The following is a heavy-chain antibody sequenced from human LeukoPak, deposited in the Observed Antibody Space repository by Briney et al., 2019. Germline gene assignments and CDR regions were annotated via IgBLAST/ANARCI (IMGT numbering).Heavy chain of an antibody. CDR3: ARGXVGRRXSSGWYKAPFDY. CDR2: INQSGTT. J-gene: IGHJ4*02. CDR1: GGSFSGYY. V-gene: IGHV4-34*01. Sequence: SETLSLTCAVYGGSFSGYYWSWIRQPPGKGLEWIGEINQSGTTNYNPSLKSRVTISVDTSKNQFSLKLSSVTAAHTAVYYCARGXVGRRXSSGWYKAPFDYWGQGTLVTVSS. D-gene: IGHD6-19*01.